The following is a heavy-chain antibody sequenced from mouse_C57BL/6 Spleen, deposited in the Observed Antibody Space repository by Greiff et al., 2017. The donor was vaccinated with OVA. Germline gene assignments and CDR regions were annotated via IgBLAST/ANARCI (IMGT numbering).Heavy chain of an antibody. J-gene: IGHJ2*01. D-gene: IGHD2-3*01. Sequence: VQLQQPGAELVRPGSSVKLSCKASGYTFTSYWMDWVKQRPGQGLEWIGNIYPSDSETHYNQKFKDKATLTVDKSSSTAYMQLSSLTSEDSAVYYCAREEGWLLHFDYWGQGTTLTVSS. V-gene: IGHV1-61*01. CDR2: IYPSDSET. CDR1: GYTFTSYW. CDR3: AREEGWLLHFDY.